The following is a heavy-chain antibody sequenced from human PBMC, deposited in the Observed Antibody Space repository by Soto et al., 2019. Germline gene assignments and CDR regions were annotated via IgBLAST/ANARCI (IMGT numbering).Heavy chain of an antibody. CDR1: GYTFTSHG. J-gene: IGHJ4*02. V-gene: IGHV1-18*04. CDR2: ISGYNGNT. D-gene: IGHD2-15*01. Sequence: QVQLVQSGAEVKKPGASVKVSCTASGYTFTSHGFSWVRQAPGQGLEWMGWISGYNGNTNFAQKLQGRVTMTTDTSTSTAYMELRSLRSDDTAVYYCASWAGQKHDLGGPFDYWGQGTRVTVSS. CDR3: ASWAGQKHDLGGPFDY.